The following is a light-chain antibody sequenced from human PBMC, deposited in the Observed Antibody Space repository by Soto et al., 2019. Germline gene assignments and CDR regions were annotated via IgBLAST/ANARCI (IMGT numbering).Light chain of an antibody. V-gene: IGKV3-20*01. CDR2: GAS. Sequence: ESVLTQSPGTLSFSPGERSTLSCRASQSVTSGYLAWYQQKPGQSPRLLMYGASSRATGVPDRFSGSGSGTDFTLTITRLEPEDFAVYYCHQYGTSPLTFGGGTKVDIK. CDR3: HQYGTSPLT. CDR1: QSVTSGY. J-gene: IGKJ4*01.